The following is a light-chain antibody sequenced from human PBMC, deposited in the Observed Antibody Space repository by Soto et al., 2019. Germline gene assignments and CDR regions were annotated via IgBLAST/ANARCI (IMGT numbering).Light chain of an antibody. V-gene: IGKV4-1*01. CDR3: QQYYSTPPA. Sequence: DIVMTQSPDSLAVSLGERATINCKSSQSVLYSSNNKNYLAWYQQKPGQHPKLLIYWASTRESGVPDRFSGSGSGIYFTLTISSLQAEDVAVYYCQQYYSTPPAFGQGAKLEIK. J-gene: IGKJ2*01. CDR2: WAS. CDR1: QSVLYSSNNKNY.